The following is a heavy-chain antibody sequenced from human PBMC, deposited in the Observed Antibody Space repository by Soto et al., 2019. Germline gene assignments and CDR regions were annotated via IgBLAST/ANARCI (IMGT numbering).Heavy chain of an antibody. D-gene: IGHD6-19*01. J-gene: IGHJ4*02. Sequence: SETLSLTCTVSGGSISSYYWSWIRQPPGKGLEWIGYIYYSGSTNYNPSLKSRVTISVDTSKNQFSLKLSSVTAADTAVYYCVEGSGWYGPLGYCGQVTLVPVSS. CDR2: IYYSGST. CDR1: GGSISSYY. V-gene: IGHV4-59*01. CDR3: VEGSGWYGPLGY.